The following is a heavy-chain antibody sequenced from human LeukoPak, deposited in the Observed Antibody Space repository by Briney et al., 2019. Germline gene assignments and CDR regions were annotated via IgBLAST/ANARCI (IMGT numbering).Heavy chain of an antibody. Sequence: SETLSLTFTVSGGSISSSSYYWGWIRQPPGKGLEWIGSIYYSGSTYYNPSLKSRVTISVDTSKNQFSLKLSSVTAADTAVYYCARDVSGSSLDYWGQGTLVTVSS. D-gene: IGHD6-13*01. J-gene: IGHJ4*02. CDR2: IYYSGST. V-gene: IGHV4-39*07. CDR3: ARDVSGSSLDY. CDR1: GGSISSSSYY.